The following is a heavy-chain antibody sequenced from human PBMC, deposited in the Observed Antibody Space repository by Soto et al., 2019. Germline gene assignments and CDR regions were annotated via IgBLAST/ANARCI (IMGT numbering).Heavy chain of an antibody. D-gene: IGHD6-19*01. J-gene: IGHJ4*02. CDR1: GGSFSGYY. V-gene: IGHV4-34*01. CDR2: INHSGST. CDR3: ARGEYRSSGWYGRDY. Sequence: QVQLQQWGAGLLKPSETLSLTCAVYGGSFSGYYWSWIRQPPGKGLEWIGEINHSGSTNYNPSLKRRVTISVDTSKNQFSLKLSSVTAADTAVYYCARGEYRSSGWYGRDYWGQGTLVTVSS.